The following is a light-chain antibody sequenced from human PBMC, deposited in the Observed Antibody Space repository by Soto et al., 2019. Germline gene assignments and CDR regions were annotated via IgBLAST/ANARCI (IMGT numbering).Light chain of an antibody. CDR2: GVT. J-gene: IGLJ1*01. CDR3: SSYAGSNIYV. CDR1: SSDVGRYNY. Sequence: LTQPPSASGSPGQSVTFSCTGTSSDVGRYNYVSWYQQHPGKAPKLLIYGVTQRPSGVPDRFSGSKSGNTASLTVSGLQDEDEGYYYCSSYAGSNIYVFGTGTKVTVL. V-gene: IGLV2-8*01.